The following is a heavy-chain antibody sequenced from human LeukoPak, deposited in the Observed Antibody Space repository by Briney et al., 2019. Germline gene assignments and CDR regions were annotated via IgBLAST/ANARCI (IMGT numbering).Heavy chain of an antibody. V-gene: IGHV4-59*01. Sequence: SETLSLTCIVSGVSISSDYWNWIRQPPGKGLEWIGYIYYSGSTNYNPSLKSRVTISVDTSKIQFSPKLSSVTAADTAVYYCARAVSASTVYYFDYWGQGTLVTVSS. CDR2: IYYSGST. CDR3: ARAVSASTVYYFDY. J-gene: IGHJ4*02. D-gene: IGHD4-17*01. CDR1: GVSISSDY.